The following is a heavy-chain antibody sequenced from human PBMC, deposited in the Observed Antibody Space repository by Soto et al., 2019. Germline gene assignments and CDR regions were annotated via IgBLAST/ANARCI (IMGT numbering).Heavy chain of an antibody. J-gene: IGHJ4*02. Sequence: VGSLRLSCAASGFTFSSYAMSWVRQAPGKGLEWVSAISGSGGSTYYADSVKGRFTISRDNSKNTLYLQMNSLRAEDTAVYYCAKESYYYGSGSYYRGVFDYWGQGT. D-gene: IGHD3-10*01. CDR3: AKESYYYGSGSYYRGVFDY. CDR1: GFTFSSYA. CDR2: ISGSGGST. V-gene: IGHV3-23*01.